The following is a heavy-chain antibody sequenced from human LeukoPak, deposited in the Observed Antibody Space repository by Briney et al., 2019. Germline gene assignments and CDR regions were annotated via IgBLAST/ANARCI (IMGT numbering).Heavy chain of an antibody. CDR1: GFTFSSYA. D-gene: IGHD3-10*01. V-gene: IGHV3-23*01. CDR3: ARDSYYGSVDY. CDR2: ISGSGGST. J-gene: IGHJ4*02. Sequence: GGSLRLSCAASGFTFSSYAMSWVRQAPGKGLEWVSAISGSGGSTYYADSVKGRFTISRDNAKNSLYLQMNSLRAEDTAVYYCARDSYYGSVDYWGQGTLVTVSS.